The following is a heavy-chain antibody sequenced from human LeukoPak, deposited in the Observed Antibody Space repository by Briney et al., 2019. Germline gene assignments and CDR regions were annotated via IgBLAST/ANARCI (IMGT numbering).Heavy chain of an antibody. CDR3: ASDSSIAARVFDY. J-gene: IGHJ4*02. Sequence: GGSLRLSCAASGFTFSDYYMSWIRQAPGKGLEWVSYISSSGSTIYYADSVKGRFTISRDNSKNTLYLQMNSLRAEDTAVYYCASDSSIAARVFDYWGQGTLVTVSS. CDR2: ISSSGSTI. CDR1: GFTFSDYY. D-gene: IGHD6-6*01. V-gene: IGHV3-11*04.